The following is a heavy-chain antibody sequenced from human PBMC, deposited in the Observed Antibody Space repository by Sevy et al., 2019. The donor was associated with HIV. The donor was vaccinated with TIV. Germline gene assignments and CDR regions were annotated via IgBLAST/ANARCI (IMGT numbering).Heavy chain of an antibody. J-gene: IGHJ6*02. Sequence: GGSLRLSCAASGFTFSSYGMHWVRQAPGKGLEWVAVISYDGSNKYYADSVKGRFTISRDNSQNTLYLQMNSLRAEDTAVYYCAKFASADYYDSSGHMDVWGQGTTVTVSS. CDR3: AKFASADYYDSSGHMDV. D-gene: IGHD3-22*01. CDR2: ISYDGSNK. V-gene: IGHV3-30*18. CDR1: GFTFSSYG.